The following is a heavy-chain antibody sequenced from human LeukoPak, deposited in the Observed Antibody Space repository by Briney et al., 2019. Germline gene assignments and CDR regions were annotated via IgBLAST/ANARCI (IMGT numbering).Heavy chain of an antibody. CDR2: IYYSGST. CDR1: GGSISSTSYY. V-gene: IGHV4-39*01. Sequence: SETLSLTCTVSGGSISSTSYYWGWIRQPPGEGLEWIGSIYYSGSTYYNPSLKSRVTISVDTSKNQFSLKLSSVTAADTAVYYCARRGNGGEIDYWGQGTLVTISS. D-gene: IGHD2-8*01. CDR3: ARRGNGGEIDY. J-gene: IGHJ4*02.